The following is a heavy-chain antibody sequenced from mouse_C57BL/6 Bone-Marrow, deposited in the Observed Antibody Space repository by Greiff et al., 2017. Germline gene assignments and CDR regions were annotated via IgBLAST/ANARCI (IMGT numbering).Heavy chain of an antibody. CDR1: GYTFTSYW. CDR3: TSYYGSSYVWFAY. V-gene: IGHV1-5*01. J-gene: IGHJ3*01. CDR2: IYPGNSDT. D-gene: IGHD1-1*01. Sequence: VQLQQSGTVLARPGASVKMSCKTSGYTFTSYWMHWVKQRPGQGLEWIGAIYPGNSDTSYNQKFKGKAKLTAVTSASTASMELSSLTNEHSAVYSYTSYYGSSYVWFAYWGQGTLVTVSA.